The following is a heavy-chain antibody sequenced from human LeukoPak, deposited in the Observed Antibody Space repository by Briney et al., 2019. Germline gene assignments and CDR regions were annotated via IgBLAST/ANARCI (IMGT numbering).Heavy chain of an antibody. CDR1: GFTFSSYG. Sequence: PGGSLRLSCAASGFTFSSYGMLWLPQAPGKGREGVADIWYGGSNKYYADSVRGRSTIHRDNSKNTLYLQMNSLRAKDTAVYYCAKGAVYSYGLGYFDYWGQGTLVTVSS. D-gene: IGHD5-18*01. CDR3: AKGAVYSYGLGYFDY. V-gene: IGHV3-33*06. J-gene: IGHJ4*02. CDR2: IWYGGSNK.